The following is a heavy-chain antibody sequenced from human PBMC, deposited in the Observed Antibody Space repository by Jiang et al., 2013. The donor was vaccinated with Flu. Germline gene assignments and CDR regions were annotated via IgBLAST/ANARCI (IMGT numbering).Heavy chain of an antibody. CDR1: GGSISNYY. CDR2: IYHSGSA. D-gene: IGHD4/OR15-4a*01. CDR3: ARHQEIYGGSGSTFDLR. J-gene: IGHJ4*02. Sequence: VQLVESGPGLVKPSETVSLTCSVSGGSISNYYWSWIRQAPGKGLEWIGFIYHSGSANYSPSLRSRVAISVDTSKNQFSLKLNSVTAADTAMYYCARHQEIYGGSGSTFDLRGGQGALVIVSS. V-gene: IGHV4-59*08.